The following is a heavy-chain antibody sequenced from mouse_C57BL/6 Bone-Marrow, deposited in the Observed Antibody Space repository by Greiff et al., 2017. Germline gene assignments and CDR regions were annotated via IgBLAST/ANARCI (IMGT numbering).Heavy chain of an antibody. D-gene: IGHD2-3*01. J-gene: IGHJ4*01. CDR3: ARVIGYSYAMDY. CDR1: GFTFSSYG. CDR2: ISSGGSYT. Sequence: EVQGVESGGDLVKPGGSLKLSCAASGFTFSSYGMSWVRQTPDKRLEWVATISSGGSYTYYPDSVKGRFTISRDNAKNTLYLQMSSLKSEDTAMYYCARVIGYSYAMDYWGQGTSVTVSS. V-gene: IGHV5-6*01.